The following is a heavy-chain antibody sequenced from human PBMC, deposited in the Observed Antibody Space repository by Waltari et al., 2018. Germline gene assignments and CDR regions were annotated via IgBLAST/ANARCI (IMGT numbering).Heavy chain of an antibody. D-gene: IGHD1-20*01. V-gene: IGHV1-2*02. CDR2: INPTNGAT. CDR3: ARDPGYTWNAWYFDN. J-gene: IGHJ4*02. CDR1: GYTFTAYY. Sequence: QVRLEQSGAEVKKPGASVKVSCMAAGYTFTAYYMHWVRQAPGQGLEWMGWINPTNGATNYAQKFQGRVTMTRDTSISTAYMELSSLRSDDTAVYYCARDPGYTWNAWYFDNWGQGTLVTVSS.